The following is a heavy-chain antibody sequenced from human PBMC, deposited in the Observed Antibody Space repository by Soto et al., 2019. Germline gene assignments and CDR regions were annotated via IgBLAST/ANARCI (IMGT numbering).Heavy chain of an antibody. J-gene: IGHJ4*02. CDR1: GGSFSNFG. D-gene: IGHD5-12*01. Sequence: ASVKVSCMASGGSFSNFGISWVRQAPRQGLGWMGGVVPMFGRPSCAQRLRGRLPTTADEPSSTGYVEPISRRYDDTAVYYWAREGSGYNFWGQGTQGTGSP. CDR2: VVPMFGRP. CDR3: AREGSGYNF. V-gene: IGHV1-69*01.